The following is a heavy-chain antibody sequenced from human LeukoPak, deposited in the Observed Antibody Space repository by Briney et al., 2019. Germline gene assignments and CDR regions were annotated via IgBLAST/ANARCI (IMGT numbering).Heavy chain of an antibody. V-gene: IGHV1-69*05. J-gene: IGHJ4*02. CDR2: IIPIFGTA. D-gene: IGHD5-18*01. CDR3: ASSSLRGYSYGPKVY. Sequence: SVKVSCKASGGTFSSYAISWVRQAPGQGLEWMGGIIPIFGTANYAQKFQGRVTITTDESTSTAYMELSSLRSEDTAVHYCASSSLRGYSYGPKVYWGQGTLVTVSS. CDR1: GGTFSSYA.